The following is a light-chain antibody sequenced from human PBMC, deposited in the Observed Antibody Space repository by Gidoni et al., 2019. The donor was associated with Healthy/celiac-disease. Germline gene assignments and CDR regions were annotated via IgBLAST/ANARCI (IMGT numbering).Light chain of an antibody. Sequence: DIQMTQSPSSLPASVGDRVTITCQASQDISNYLNWYQQKPGKAPKLLIYDASNLETGVPSRFSGSGSGTDFTFTISSLQPEDIATYCCQQYDNPLLTFGGGTKVEIK. CDR3: QQYDNPLLT. CDR2: DAS. CDR1: QDISNY. V-gene: IGKV1-33*01. J-gene: IGKJ4*01.